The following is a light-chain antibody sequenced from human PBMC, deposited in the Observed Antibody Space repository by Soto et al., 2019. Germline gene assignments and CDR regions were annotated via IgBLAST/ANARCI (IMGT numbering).Light chain of an antibody. V-gene: IGKV3-20*01. CDR2: GAS. J-gene: IGKJ1*01. Sequence: EIVLTQSPGTLSLSPGEGATLSCRASQSVSSSFLAWYQQKPGQAPRLLIYGASSRATGIPDRFRGSASGTDFTRTISRLEPEDFALYYCQQYGSSPGTFGQGTKVEIK. CDR1: QSVSSSF. CDR3: QQYGSSPGT.